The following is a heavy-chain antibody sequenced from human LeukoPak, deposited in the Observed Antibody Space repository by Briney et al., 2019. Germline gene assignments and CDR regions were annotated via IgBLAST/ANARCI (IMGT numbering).Heavy chain of an antibody. Sequence: SETLSLTCTVSGGSISSYYWSWIRQTPGKGLEWIGYAYSSGHTNYNSSLKSRVTMSLDTSKSQFSLRLSSVTAADTAVYFCARHPFATPFDYWGPGTLVTVSS. CDR3: ARHPFATPFDY. V-gene: IGHV4-59*08. CDR2: AYSSGHT. CDR1: GGSISSYY. D-gene: IGHD2-15*01. J-gene: IGHJ4*02.